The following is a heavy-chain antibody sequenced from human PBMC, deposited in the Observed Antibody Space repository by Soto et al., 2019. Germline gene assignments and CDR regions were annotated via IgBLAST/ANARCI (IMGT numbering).Heavy chain of an antibody. CDR2: IYPGDSDT. D-gene: IGHD6-6*01. CDR1: GYSFTSYW. CDR3: ARQGFEYSSSSPGIGAFDI. Sequence: EVQLVQSGAEVKKPGESLKISCKGSGYSFTSYWIGWVRQMPGKGLEWMGIIYPGDSDTRYSPSFQGQVTISADKSISTAYLQWSSLKASDTAMYYCARQGFEYSSSSPGIGAFDIWGQGTMVTVSS. V-gene: IGHV5-51*01. J-gene: IGHJ3*02.